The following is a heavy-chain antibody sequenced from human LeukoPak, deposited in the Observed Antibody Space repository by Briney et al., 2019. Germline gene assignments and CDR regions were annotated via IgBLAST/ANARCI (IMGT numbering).Heavy chain of an antibody. CDR2: ISYDASSK. Sequence: GGSLRLSCAASGFTFSTYAMHGVRQAPYEGLDWVTAISYDASSKYYADSVKGRFTISRDNSKSTLYLQLDSLGVEDTAVYYCARGAGGSSGWSTIRYFDWWGQGTLVTVSS. J-gene: IGHJ4*02. CDR3: ARGAGGSSGWSTIRYFDW. V-gene: IGHV3-30*04. D-gene: IGHD6-13*01. CDR1: GFTFSTYA.